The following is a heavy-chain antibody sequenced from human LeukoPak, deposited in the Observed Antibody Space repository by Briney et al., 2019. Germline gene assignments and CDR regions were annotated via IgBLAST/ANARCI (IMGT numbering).Heavy chain of an antibody. CDR3: ARDSRDIVVVVAAALDY. CDR2: INPSGGST. Sequence: ASVKVSCKASGYTFTSYYMHWVRQAPGQGLEWMGIINPSGGSTSYAQKFQGRVTMTRDTSTSTVYMELSSLRFEDTAVYYCARDSRDIVVVVAAALDYWGQGTLVTVSS. J-gene: IGHJ4*02. V-gene: IGHV1-46*01. CDR1: GYTFTSYY. D-gene: IGHD2-15*01.